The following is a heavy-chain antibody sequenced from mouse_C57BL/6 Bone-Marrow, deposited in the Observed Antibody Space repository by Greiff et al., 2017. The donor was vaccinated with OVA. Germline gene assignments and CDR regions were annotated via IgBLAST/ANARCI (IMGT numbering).Heavy chain of an antibody. V-gene: IGHV1-63*01. CDR1: GYTFTNYW. Sequence: QVQLKESGAELVRPGTSVKMSCKASGYTFTNYWIGWAKQRPGHGLEWIGDIYPGGGYTNYNEKFKGKATLTADKSSSTAYMQFSSLTSEDSAIYYCARARSYWYFDVWGTGTTVTVSS. J-gene: IGHJ1*03. CDR3: ARARSYWYFDV. CDR2: IYPGGGYT.